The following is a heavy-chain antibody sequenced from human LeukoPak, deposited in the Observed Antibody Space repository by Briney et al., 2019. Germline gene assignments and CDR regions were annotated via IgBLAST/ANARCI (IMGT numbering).Heavy chain of an antibody. CDR2: LFSIDEK. Sequence: DSGDVLVKPTGTLRLSCTVSVFSLINARMAVSWIRQPPGKPLEWLAHLFSIDEKSYSTSLKRSLTISKDTSKRQVVLTMTNMDPVDTATYYCARVYGPYFDWSLNNWFDPWGQGTMVTVSS. CDR1: VFSLINARMA. CDR3: ARVYGPYFDWSLNNWFDP. V-gene: IGHV2-26*01. J-gene: IGHJ5*02. D-gene: IGHD3-9*01.